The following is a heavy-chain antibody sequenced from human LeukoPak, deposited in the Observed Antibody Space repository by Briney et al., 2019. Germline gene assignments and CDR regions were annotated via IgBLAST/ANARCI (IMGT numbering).Heavy chain of an antibody. CDR1: GGSISSGDYY. CDR3: ARHFDHPTAYFDS. Sequence: SQTLSLTCTVTGGSISSGDYYWSWLRQPPWKGLEWIGRTYSGGMTLYSPSLKSRLTISADTSRNHFSLRLSSVTAADSALYFCARHFDHPTAYFDSWGQGSLVTVSS. D-gene: IGHD1-14*01. CDR2: TYSGGMT. J-gene: IGHJ4*02. V-gene: IGHV4-30-2*03.